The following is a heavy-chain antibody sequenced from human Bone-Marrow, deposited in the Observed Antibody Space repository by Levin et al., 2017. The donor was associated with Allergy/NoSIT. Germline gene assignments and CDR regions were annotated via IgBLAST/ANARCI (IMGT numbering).Heavy chain of an antibody. CDR3: ARDNWGDADAFDI. J-gene: IGHJ3*02. CDR2: ISSSSSNI. V-gene: IGHV3-48*02. D-gene: IGHD7-27*01. CDR1: GFTFSNYG. Sequence: GGSLRLSCAASGFTFSNYGMNWVRQAPGKGLEWLSYISSSSSNIYYADSVKGRFTISRDNAKSSLYLQMDSLTDEDTAVYSCARDNWGDADAFDIWGQGTLVTVSS.